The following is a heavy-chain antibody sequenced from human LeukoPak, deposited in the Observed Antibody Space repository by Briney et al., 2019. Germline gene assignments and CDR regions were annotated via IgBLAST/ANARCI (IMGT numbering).Heavy chain of an antibody. CDR3: ARDGDIVVVPAAASYYYYGMDV. CDR2: IWYDGSNK. D-gene: IGHD2-2*01. Sequence: GGSLRLSCAASGFTFSSYGMHWVRQAPGKGLEWVAVIWYDGSNKYYADSVKGRFTISRDNSKNTLYLQMNSLRAEDTAVYYCARDGDIVVVPAAASYYYYGMDVWGKGTTVTVSS. CDR1: GFTFSSYG. J-gene: IGHJ6*04. V-gene: IGHV3-33*01.